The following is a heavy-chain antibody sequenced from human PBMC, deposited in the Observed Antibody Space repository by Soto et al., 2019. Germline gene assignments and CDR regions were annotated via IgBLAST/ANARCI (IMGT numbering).Heavy chain of an antibody. V-gene: IGHV4-34*01. CDR2: INHSGST. D-gene: IGHD2-15*01. J-gene: IGHJ4*02. Sequence: SETLSLTCAVYGGSFSGYYWSWIRQPPGKGLEWIGEINHSGSTNHNPSLKSRVTISVDTSKNQFSLKLSSVTAADTAVYYCVGESATFDYWGQGTLVTVSS. CDR1: GGSFSGYY. CDR3: VGESATFDY.